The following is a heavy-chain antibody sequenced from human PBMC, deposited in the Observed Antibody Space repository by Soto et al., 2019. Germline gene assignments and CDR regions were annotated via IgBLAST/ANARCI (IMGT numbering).Heavy chain of an antibody. CDR2: ISNGGSDK. Sequence: QMQLVESGGGAVQPGRSLRLSCAASGFIFSNHGIHWVRQAPGKGLEWVADISNGGSDKWYADSVKGRFTISRDKSKNTGSLQLNGRRLEDTAVYYCASWEGPYGHDTRFDYWGQGTLVSVSS. J-gene: IGHJ4*02. CDR1: GFIFSNHG. CDR3: ASWEGPYGHDTRFDY. V-gene: IGHV3-30*03. D-gene: IGHD5-12*01.